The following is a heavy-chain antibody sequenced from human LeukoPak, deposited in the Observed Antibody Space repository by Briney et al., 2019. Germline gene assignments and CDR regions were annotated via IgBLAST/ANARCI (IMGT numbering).Heavy chain of an antibody. CDR2: VYYSGST. J-gene: IGHJ4*02. CDR1: GDSINSGNYY. Sequence: SETLSLTCTVSGDSINSGNYYWGWLRQPPGKGLEWIGSVYYSGSTYNNPSLKSRVTISVDTSKNQFSLKLSSVTAADTAVYYCARGGGDIVATIFDYWAREPWSPSPQ. D-gene: IGHD5-12*01. CDR3: ARGGGDIVATIFDY. V-gene: IGHV4-39*07.